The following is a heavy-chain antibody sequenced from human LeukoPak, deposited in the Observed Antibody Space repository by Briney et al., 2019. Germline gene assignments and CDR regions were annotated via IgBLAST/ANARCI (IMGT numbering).Heavy chain of an antibody. CDR2: IYNSGST. J-gene: IGHJ3*02. CDR1: GGSISRYY. V-gene: IGHV4-59*01. Sequence: SETLSLTCTVSGGSISRYYWSWIRQPPGKGLEGIGYIYNSGSTDYNPSLKSRVTISVDMSKNQFSLKLRSVTAADTAVYYCARAGRSDYLDAPDIWGQGTLVTVFS. CDR3: ARAGRSDYLDAPDI. D-gene: IGHD3-10*01.